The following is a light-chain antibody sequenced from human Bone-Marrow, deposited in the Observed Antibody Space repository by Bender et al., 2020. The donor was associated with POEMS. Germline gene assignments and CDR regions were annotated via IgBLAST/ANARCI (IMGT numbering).Light chain of an antibody. CDR3: SSYTTSSTLV. J-gene: IGLJ2*01. Sequence: QSALTQPASVSGSPGQSITISCTGTSSDIGSHHLVSWYQQHPGKAPRLIIYEGSKRPSGVSNRFSGSKSDNTASLTISGLQAEDEADYYCSSYTTSSTLVFGGGTRLTVL. V-gene: IGLV2-14*02. CDR2: EGS. CDR1: SSDIGSHHL.